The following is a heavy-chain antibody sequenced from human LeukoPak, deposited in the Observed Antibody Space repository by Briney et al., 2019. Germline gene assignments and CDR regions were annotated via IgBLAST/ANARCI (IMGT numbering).Heavy chain of an antibody. D-gene: IGHD3-10*01. CDR3: ARVYYYGSASGWFDP. Sequence: ASVKVSCKASGYTFSSNGISWVRQAPGQGLEWMGWISAYNGNTNYAQKLQGRVTMTTDTSTSTAYMELRSLRSDDTAVYYCARVYYYGSASGWFDPWGQGTLVTVSS. V-gene: IGHV1-18*01. CDR1: GYTFSSNG. CDR2: ISAYNGNT. J-gene: IGHJ5*02.